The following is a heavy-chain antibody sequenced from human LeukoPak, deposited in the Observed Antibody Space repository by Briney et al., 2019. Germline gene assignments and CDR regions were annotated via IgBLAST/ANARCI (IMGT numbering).Heavy chain of an antibody. J-gene: IGHJ4*02. Sequence: GGSLRLSCAASRFTFSSYPMHWVRQAPGKGLEWVAVISYDGNNTYYADSVKGRFTISRDNSKNTLYLQMNSLRAEDTALYYCATAVDFGDYVSDNWGQGTLVTVSS. D-gene: IGHD4-17*01. CDR1: RFTFSSYP. V-gene: IGHV3-30-3*01. CDR2: ISYDGNNT. CDR3: ATAVDFGDYVSDN.